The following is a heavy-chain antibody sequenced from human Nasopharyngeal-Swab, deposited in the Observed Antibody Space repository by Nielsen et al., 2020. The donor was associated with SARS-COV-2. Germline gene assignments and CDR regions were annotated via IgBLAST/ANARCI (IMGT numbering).Heavy chain of an antibody. D-gene: IGHD5-18*01. CDR3: ARDQAPDEIQLWGYYYYGMDV. V-gene: IGHV3-30*03. J-gene: IGHJ6*02. CDR1: GFTFSSFG. Sequence: GESLKISCAASGFTFSSFGMHWVRQAPGKGLEWVAFISYDGSIQYYADSVKDRFTISRDNSKNTLYLQMNSLRAEDTAVYYCARDQAPDEIQLWGYYYYGMDVWGQGTTVTVSS. CDR2: ISYDGSIQ.